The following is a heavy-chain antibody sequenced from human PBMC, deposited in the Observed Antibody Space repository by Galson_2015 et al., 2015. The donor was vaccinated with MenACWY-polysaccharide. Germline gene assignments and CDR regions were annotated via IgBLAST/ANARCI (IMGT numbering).Heavy chain of an antibody. CDR2: ISPGSQTT. Sequence: SLRLSCAASGFNFSILVMTWVRQGPGKGLEWVSAISPGSQTTYYSDSVKGRFSISRDNSKDTLYLQMDSLRAEDTAVYYCVKGGWVDNWGQGTLVTVAS. D-gene: IGHD1-26*01. V-gene: IGHV3-23*01. CDR3: VKGGWVDN. CDR1: GFNFSILV. J-gene: IGHJ4*02.